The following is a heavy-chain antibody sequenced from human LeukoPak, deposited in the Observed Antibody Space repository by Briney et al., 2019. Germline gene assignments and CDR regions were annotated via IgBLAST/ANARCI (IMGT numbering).Heavy chain of an antibody. CDR1: GSSLSGLS. V-gene: IGHV1-24*01. CDR3: VTGDHSPYYFQY. CDR2: FHPEDDEI. J-gene: IGHJ4*02. Sequence: GASVKVSCTVSGSSLSGLSMHWVRHSPPKGLEWLGGFHPEDDEIIYAQNFQGRVTMTEDTSTDPAYMEVRSLRSEDTAVYFCVTGDHSPYYFQYWGQGTLVTVSS. D-gene: IGHD1-26*01.